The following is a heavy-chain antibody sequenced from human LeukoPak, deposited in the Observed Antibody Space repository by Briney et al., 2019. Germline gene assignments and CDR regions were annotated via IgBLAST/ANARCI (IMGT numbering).Heavy chain of an antibody. D-gene: IGHD4-17*01. V-gene: IGHV4-4*02. CDR1: GGSISSSNW. J-gene: IGHJ6*02. Sequence: SETLSLTCAVSGGSISSSNWWSWVRQPPGKGLKWIGEIYHSGSTNYNPSLKSRVTISVDKSKNQFSLKLSSVTAADTAVYYCARAVTPYYYGMDVWGQGTTVTVSS. CDR3: ARAVTPYYYGMDV. CDR2: IYHSGST.